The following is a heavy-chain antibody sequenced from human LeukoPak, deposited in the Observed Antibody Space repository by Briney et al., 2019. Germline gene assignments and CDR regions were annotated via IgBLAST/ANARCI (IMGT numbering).Heavy chain of an antibody. Sequence: PGGSLRLSCAASGFTFSSYEMNWVRQAPGKGLEWVATLWPDGGTVHYLDSVRGRFTISRDNAENSLYLQMNSLRVEDTAMYYCARLLGSGTTYDYWGQGSLVTVSP. D-gene: IGHD1-7*01. V-gene: IGHV3-7*01. CDR1: GFTFSSYE. J-gene: IGHJ4*02. CDR2: LWPDGGTV. CDR3: ARLLGSGTTYDY.